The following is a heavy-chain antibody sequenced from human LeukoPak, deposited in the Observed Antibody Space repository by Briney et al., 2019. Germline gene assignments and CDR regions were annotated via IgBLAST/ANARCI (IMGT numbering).Heavy chain of an antibody. Sequence: PSETLSLTCTVSGGSISSYYWSWIRQPPGKGLEWIGYIYYSGSTNYNPSLKSRVTISVDTSKNQFSLKLSSVTAADTAVYYCARHSRLDKSSLSWAAYWGQGTLVTVSS. D-gene: IGHD2-2*03. CDR3: ARHSRLDKSSLSWAAY. J-gene: IGHJ4*02. CDR1: GGSISSYY. CDR2: IYYSGST. V-gene: IGHV4-59*08.